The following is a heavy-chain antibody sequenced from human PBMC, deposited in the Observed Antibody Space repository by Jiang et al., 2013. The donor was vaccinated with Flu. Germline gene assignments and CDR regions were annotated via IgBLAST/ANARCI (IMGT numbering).Heavy chain of an antibody. V-gene: IGHV3-30*07. Sequence: VQLLESGGGVVQPGRSLRLSCAASGFTFSSDSMHWVRQAPGKGLEWVALISYDGTNKFYADSVKGRFTISRDNSKDTLYLQMNSLRVEDTAVYYCALTGDRYGMDVWGKGTTVTVSS. CDR3: ALTGDRYGMDV. CDR2: ISYDGTNK. D-gene: IGHD7-27*01. CDR1: GFTFSSDS. J-gene: IGHJ6*04.